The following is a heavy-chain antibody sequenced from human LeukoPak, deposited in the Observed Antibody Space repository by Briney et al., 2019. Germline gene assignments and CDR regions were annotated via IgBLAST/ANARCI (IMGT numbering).Heavy chain of an antibody. Sequence: GGSLRLSCAASGFTFSSYAMSWVRQAPGKGLEWVSAISGSGGSTYYADSVKGRFTISRDNSKNTLYLQMNSLRAEDTAVYYCASLGYCSSTSCRGWLDPWGQGTLVTVSS. J-gene: IGHJ5*02. D-gene: IGHD2-2*01. CDR3: ASLGYCSSTSCRGWLDP. CDR2: ISGSGGST. CDR1: GFTFSSYA. V-gene: IGHV3-23*01.